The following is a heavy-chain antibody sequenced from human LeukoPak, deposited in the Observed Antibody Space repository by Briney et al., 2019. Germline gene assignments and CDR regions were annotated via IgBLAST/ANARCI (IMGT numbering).Heavy chain of an antibody. J-gene: IGHJ6*03. CDR2: ISSSSSTI. Sequence: PGGSLRLSCAASGFTFSSYSMNWVRQAPGKGLEWVSYISSSSSTIYYADSVKGRFTISRDNAKNSLYLQMNSLRAEDTAVYYCARTYSSSSFLYYYYMDVWGKGTTVTVS. V-gene: IGHV3-48*04. CDR3: ARTYSSSSFLYYYYMDV. CDR1: GFTFSSYS. D-gene: IGHD6-6*01.